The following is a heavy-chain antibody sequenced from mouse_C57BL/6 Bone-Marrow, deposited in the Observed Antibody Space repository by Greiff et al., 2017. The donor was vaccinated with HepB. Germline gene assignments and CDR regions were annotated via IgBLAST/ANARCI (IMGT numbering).Heavy chain of an antibody. CDR2: IYPGDGDT. CDR3: APIYYDYAMDY. V-gene: IGHV1-82*01. D-gene: IGHD2-4*01. CDR1: GYAFSSSW. Sequence: VQLQQSGPELVKPGASVKISCKASGYAFSSSWMNWVKQRPGKGLEWIGRIYPGDGDTNYNGKFKGKATLTADKSSSTAYMQLSSLTSEDSAVYCWAPIYYDYAMDYWGQGTSVTVSS. J-gene: IGHJ4*01.